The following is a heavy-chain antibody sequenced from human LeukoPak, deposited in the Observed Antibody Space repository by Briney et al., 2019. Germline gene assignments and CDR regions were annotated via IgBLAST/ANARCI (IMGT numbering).Heavy chain of an antibody. CDR2: LKSRGDTT. CDR3: ASSNPRISPYYYMDV. J-gene: IGHJ6*03. Sequence: GASVKVSCKTSGYTFTSYHMHWVRQAPGQGLEWVGILKSRGDTTVYAQKFQGRVTVTRDTSTSTAYMELSSLRSEDTAVYYCASSNPRISPYYYMDVWGKGTTVTVSS. CDR1: GYTFTSYH. D-gene: IGHD2-15*01. V-gene: IGHV1-46*01.